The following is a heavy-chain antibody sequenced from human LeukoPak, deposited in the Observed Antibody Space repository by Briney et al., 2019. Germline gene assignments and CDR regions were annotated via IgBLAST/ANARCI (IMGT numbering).Heavy chain of an antibody. CDR3: ARGITGTTSHYYYYYYMDV. J-gene: IGHJ6*03. Sequence: PGGSLRLSCAASGFTFSSYGMHWVRQAPGKGLEWVSYISSSSSTIYYADSVKGRFTISRDNAKNSLYLQMNSLRAEDTAVYYCARGITGTTSHYYYYYYMDVWAKGPRSPSP. V-gene: IGHV3-48*01. D-gene: IGHD1-7*01. CDR1: GFTFSSYG. CDR2: ISSSSSTI.